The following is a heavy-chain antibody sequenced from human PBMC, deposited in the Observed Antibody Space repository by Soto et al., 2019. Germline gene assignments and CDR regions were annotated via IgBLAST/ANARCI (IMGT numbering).Heavy chain of an antibody. D-gene: IGHD3-22*01. Sequence: SETLSLTCAVYGGSFSGYYWSWIRQPPGKGLEWIGEINHSGSTNYNPSLKSRVTISVDTSKNQFSLKLSSVTAADTAVYYCARGSVVVTTPYYFDYWGQGTLVTVS. CDR2: INHSGST. V-gene: IGHV4-34*01. J-gene: IGHJ4*02. CDR3: ARGSVVVTTPYYFDY. CDR1: GGSFSGYY.